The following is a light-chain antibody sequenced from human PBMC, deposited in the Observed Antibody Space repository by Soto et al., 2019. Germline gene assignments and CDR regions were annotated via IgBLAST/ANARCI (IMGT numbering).Light chain of an antibody. CDR3: SSYAGTNNLLYV. CDR2: EVS. J-gene: IGLJ1*01. Sequence: QSALTQPPSASGSPGQSVTISCSGTSSDVGAYNYVSWYQQHPGKAPRLLIYEVSQRPSGVPDRFSGSESANTASLTVSGLQPEDEADYYCSSYAGTNNLLYVFGTGTKVTVL. V-gene: IGLV2-8*01. CDR1: SSDVGAYNY.